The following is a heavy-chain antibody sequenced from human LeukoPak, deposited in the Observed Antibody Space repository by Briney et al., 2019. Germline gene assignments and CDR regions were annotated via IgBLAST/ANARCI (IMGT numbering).Heavy chain of an antibody. D-gene: IGHD2-21*02. V-gene: IGHV1-2*02. CDR2: INPNSGGT. CDR1: GYTFTGYY. CDR3: ARSVHIVVVTAIGY. J-gene: IGHJ4*02. Sequence: GAPVKVSCKASGYTFTGYYMHWVRQAPGQGLEWMGWINPNSGGTNYAQKFQGRVTMTRDTSISTAYMELSRLRSDDTAVYYCARSVHIVVVTAIGYWGQGTLVTVSS.